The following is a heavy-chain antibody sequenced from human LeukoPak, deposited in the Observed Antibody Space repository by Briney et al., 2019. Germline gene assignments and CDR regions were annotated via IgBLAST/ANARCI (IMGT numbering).Heavy chain of an antibody. J-gene: IGHJ3*02. CDR2: IRSKAHSYAT. D-gene: IGHD3-22*01. Sequence: GGSLRLSCAASGFTFSGSAMHWVRQASGKGLEWVGRIRSKAHSYATAYAASVKGRFTISRDDSKNTAYLQMNSLKTEDTAVYYCTRHGGRDYYDSTEDAFDIWGQGTMVTVSS. V-gene: IGHV3-73*01. CDR1: GFTFSGSA. CDR3: TRHGGRDYYDSTEDAFDI.